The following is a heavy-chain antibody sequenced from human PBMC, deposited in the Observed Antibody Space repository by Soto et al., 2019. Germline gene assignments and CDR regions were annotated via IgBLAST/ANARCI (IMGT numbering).Heavy chain of an antibody. V-gene: IGHV1-8*01. J-gene: IGHJ6*02. CDR3: ARAPRISIAAPYYYYGMDV. CDR1: GYTFTSYD. Sequence: VASVKVSCKASGYTFTSYDINWVRQATGQGLEWMGWMNPNSGNTGYAQKFQGRVTMTRNTSISTAYMELSSLRSEDTAVYYCARAPRISIAAPYYYYGMDVWGQGTTVTVSS. CDR2: MNPNSGNT. D-gene: IGHD3-9*01.